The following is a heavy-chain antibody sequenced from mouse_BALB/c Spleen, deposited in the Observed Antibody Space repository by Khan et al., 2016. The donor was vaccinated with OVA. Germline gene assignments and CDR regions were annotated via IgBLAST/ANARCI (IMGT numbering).Heavy chain of an antibody. V-gene: IGHV1S81*02. D-gene: IGHD1-1*01. Sequence: QVQLKQSGAELVKPGASVKMSCKASGYTFTSYWMHWVKQRPGQGLEWFAETNPTNGRTYYNEKFKSKATLTVDKSSSTAYMLLSSPTSEDSAVYYSERIKKREATYFDYWGQGTTVTVSA. CDR2: TNPTNGRT. CDR3: ERIKKREATYFDY. CDR1: GYTFTSYW. J-gene: IGHJ2*01.